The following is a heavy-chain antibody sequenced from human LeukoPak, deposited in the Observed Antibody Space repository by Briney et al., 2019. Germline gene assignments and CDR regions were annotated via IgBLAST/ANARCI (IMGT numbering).Heavy chain of an antibody. D-gene: IGHD3-22*01. CDR2: ISSSSSYI. CDR3: ARDLNYDSSGYPGN. J-gene: IGHJ4*02. CDR1: GFTFSSYS. Sequence: GGSLRLSCAASGFTFSSYSMNWVRQAPGKGLEWVSSISSSSSYIYYADSVKGRFTISRDNAKNSLYLQMNNLRAEDTAVYYCARDLNYDSSGYPGNWGQGTLVTVSS. V-gene: IGHV3-21*01.